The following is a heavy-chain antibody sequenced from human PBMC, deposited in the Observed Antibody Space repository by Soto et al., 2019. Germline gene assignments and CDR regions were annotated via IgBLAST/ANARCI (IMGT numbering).Heavy chain of an antibody. J-gene: IGHJ3*02. CDR2: FNPNSGDT. CDR3: AREGGGIAAAGAGNDAFDI. Sequence: RASVKVSCKASGYTLSDYYMQWVRQAPGQGLEWMGWFNPNSGDTNYAQKFQGRVTMTRDTSIATAYMELSSLKSDDTAVYYCAREGGGIAAAGAGNDAFDIWRQGTMVTVSS. CDR1: GYTLSDYY. V-gene: IGHV1-2*02. D-gene: IGHD6-13*01.